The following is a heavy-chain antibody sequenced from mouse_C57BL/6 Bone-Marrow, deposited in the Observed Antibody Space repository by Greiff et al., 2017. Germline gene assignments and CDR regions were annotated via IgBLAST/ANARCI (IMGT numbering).Heavy chain of an antibody. Sequence: EVKLVESGGGLVQPGGSLKLSCAASGFTFSDYGMHWVRQAPEKGLEWVAYISSGSSTIYYADTVKGRFTISRDNAKNTLFLQMTSLRSEDTAMYYCARPHYGSSYYFDYWGQGTTLTVSS. CDR3: ARPHYGSSYYFDY. CDR1: GFTFSDYG. D-gene: IGHD1-1*01. V-gene: IGHV5-17*01. CDR2: ISSGSSTI. J-gene: IGHJ2*01.